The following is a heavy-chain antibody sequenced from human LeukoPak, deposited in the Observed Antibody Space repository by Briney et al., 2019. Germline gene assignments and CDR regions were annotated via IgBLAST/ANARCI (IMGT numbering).Heavy chain of an antibody. D-gene: IGHD3-22*01. CDR3: ARAQRGSSGYYYYYYGMDV. CDR1: GGSISSYY. V-gene: IGHV4-59*01. Sequence: SETLSLTCTVSGGSISSYYWSWIRQPPGKGLEWIGYIYYSGSTSYNPSLKSRVTISVDTSKNQFSLKLSSVTAADTAVYYCARAQRGSSGYYYYYYGMDVWGQGTTVTVSS. CDR2: IYYSGST. J-gene: IGHJ6*02.